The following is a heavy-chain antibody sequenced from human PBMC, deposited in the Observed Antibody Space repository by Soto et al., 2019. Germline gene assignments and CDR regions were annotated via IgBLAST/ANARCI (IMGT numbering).Heavy chain of an antibody. V-gene: IGHV3-30*04. Sequence: QVQLLESGGGVVQPGRSLRLSCAASGFTFSSYAMHWVRQAPGKGLEWVAVISYDGRNKYYADSVKGRFTISRDNSKNTLYLQMNSLRAEDTAVYYCARETESFDYWGPGTLVTVSS. J-gene: IGHJ4*02. CDR1: GFTFSSYA. CDR3: ARETESFDY. CDR2: ISYDGRNK.